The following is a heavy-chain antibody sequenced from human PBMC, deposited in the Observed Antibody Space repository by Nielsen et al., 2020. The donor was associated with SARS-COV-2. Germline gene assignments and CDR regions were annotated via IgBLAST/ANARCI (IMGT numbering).Heavy chain of an antibody. J-gene: IGHJ4*02. V-gene: IGHV3-21*01. CDR2: ISSSSRYI. CDR1: GFTFSSYS. CDR3: ARDIPGIAVAGPDY. Sequence: GESLKISCAASGFTFSSYSMNWVRQAPGKGLEWVSSISSSSRYIYYADSVKGRFTISRDNAKNSLYLQMNSLRAEDTAVYYCARDIPGIAVAGPDYWGQGTLVTVSS. D-gene: IGHD6-19*01.